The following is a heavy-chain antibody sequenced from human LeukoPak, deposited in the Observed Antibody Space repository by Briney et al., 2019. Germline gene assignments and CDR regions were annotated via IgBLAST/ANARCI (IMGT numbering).Heavy chain of an antibody. CDR3: ARVYCSGGSCLNYYYYGMDV. CDR1: GYTFTSYA. D-gene: IGHD2-15*01. Sequence: TSVKVSCKASGYTFTSYAMNWVRQAPGQGLEWMGWINTNTGNPTYAQGFTGRFVFSLDTSVSTAYLQISSLKAEDTAVYYCARVYCSGGSCLNYYYYGMDVWGQGTTVTVSS. CDR2: INTNTGNP. V-gene: IGHV7-4-1*02. J-gene: IGHJ6*02.